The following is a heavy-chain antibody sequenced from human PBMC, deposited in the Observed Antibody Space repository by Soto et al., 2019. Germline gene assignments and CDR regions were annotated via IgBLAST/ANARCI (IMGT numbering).Heavy chain of an antibody. CDR3: AKDPYYHGSGTQGGNWFDP. CDR1: GFTFSSYG. CDR2: IAYDGSNK. D-gene: IGHD3-10*01. Sequence: ESGGGVVQPGRSLRLSCAASGFTFSSYGMHWVRQAPGKGLEWVAVIAYDGSNKYYADFVKGRFTISRDNSKNTLYLQMNSLRVEDTAVYYCAKDPYYHGSGTQGGNWFDPWGQGTLVTVSS. V-gene: IGHV3-30*18. J-gene: IGHJ5*02.